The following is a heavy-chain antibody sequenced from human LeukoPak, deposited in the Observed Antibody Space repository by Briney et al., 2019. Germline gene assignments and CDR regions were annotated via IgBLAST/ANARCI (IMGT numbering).Heavy chain of an antibody. J-gene: IGHJ4*02. CDR3: ARPEYKYGYLLDY. D-gene: IGHD5-18*01. Sequence: GASVKVSCKASGYTFTGHFVHWVRQAPGQGLEWMGWISPDSGATKYAERFQGRVTMTRDTSISTAYMELTGPRSDDTAVYYCARPEYKYGYLLDYWGQGTLVTVSS. CDR1: GYTFTGHF. V-gene: IGHV1-2*02. CDR2: ISPDSGAT.